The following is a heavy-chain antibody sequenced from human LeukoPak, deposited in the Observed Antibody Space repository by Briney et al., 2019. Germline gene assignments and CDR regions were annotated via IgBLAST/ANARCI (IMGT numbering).Heavy chain of an antibody. Sequence: SETLSLTCAVSGGSISSSNWWSWVRQPPGKGLEWIGEIYHSGSTNYNPSLKSRVTISVDKSKNQFSLKLSSVTAADTAVYYCARDRVATRGSYYGMDVWGQGTTVTVSS. CDR3: ARDRVATRGSYYGMDV. D-gene: IGHD3-10*01. V-gene: IGHV4-4*02. CDR2: IYHSGST. J-gene: IGHJ6*02. CDR1: GGSISSSNW.